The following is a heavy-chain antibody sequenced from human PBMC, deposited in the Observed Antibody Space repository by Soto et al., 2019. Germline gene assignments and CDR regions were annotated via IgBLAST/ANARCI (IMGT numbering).Heavy chain of an antibody. CDR3: VSEVYSHADT. Sequence: QVQLEESGPGLVKPSETLFLTCSVAGGSVSSFPSYWNWIRQPPGKGLEWIGYVFYSGSTNYNPSLESQVTISLDISKNAVSLRMRSVTAADTAAYYCVSEVYSHADTGGQGTLNTVSS. D-gene: IGHD5-18*01. CDR2: VFYSGST. CDR1: GGSVSSFPSY. J-gene: IGHJ5*02. V-gene: IGHV4-61*01.